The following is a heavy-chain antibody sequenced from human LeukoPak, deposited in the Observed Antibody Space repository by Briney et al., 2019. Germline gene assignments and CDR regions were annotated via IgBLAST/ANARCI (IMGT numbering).Heavy chain of an antibody. CDR3: AKVGMYGGSYLCY. CDR1: GFTFSSYA. V-gene: IGHV3-23*01. Sequence: PGGSLRLSCAASGFTFSSYAMSWVRQAPGKGLEWVSAISGSGGSTYYADSVKGRFTISRDNSKNTPYLQMNSLRAEDTAVYYCAKVGMYGGSYLCYWGQGTLVTVSS. D-gene: IGHD1-26*01. J-gene: IGHJ4*02. CDR2: ISGSGGST.